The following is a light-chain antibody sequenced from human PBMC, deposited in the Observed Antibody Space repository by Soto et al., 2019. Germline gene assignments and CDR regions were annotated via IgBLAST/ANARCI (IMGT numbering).Light chain of an antibody. V-gene: IGKV1-8*01. CDR3: QQYYSYPFT. J-gene: IGKJ3*01. CDR2: AAS. Sequence: MTLSPSAFSSSTGDRVTITCRASQGISSYLAWYQQKPGKAPKLLIYAASTLQSGVPSRFSGSGSGTDFTLTISCLQSEDFAPYYCQQYYSYPFTFGPGTKVDIK. CDR1: QGISSY.